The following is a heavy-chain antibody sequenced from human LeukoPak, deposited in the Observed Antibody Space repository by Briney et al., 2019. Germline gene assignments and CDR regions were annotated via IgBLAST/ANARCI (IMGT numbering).Heavy chain of an antibody. D-gene: IGHD3-22*01. V-gene: IGHV3-23*01. CDR1: RFSFSAYP. CDR2: ISASGDVT. CDR3: AKPWYYYDSSGPPADNY. J-gene: IGHJ4*02. Sequence: PGGSLRLSCEASRFSFSAYPMGWVRRAPGKGLEWVSGISASGDVTFHADPVKGRFTISRDNSKNTLYLQMNSLRAEDTAVYYCAKPWYYYDSSGPPADNYWGQGTLVTVSS.